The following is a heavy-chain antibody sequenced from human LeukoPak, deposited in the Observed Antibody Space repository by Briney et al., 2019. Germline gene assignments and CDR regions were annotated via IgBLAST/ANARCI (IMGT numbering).Heavy chain of an antibody. J-gene: IGHJ4*02. CDR3: AKDKAPLYSGYDWDLDF. D-gene: IGHD5-12*01. V-gene: IGHV3-9*01. CDR1: GFTFHHYA. Sequence: GRSLRLSCAASGFTFHHYAIHWVRQVPGKGLEWVPGINWNSASIGYADSVKGRFTISRDNAKNSVFLQMDSLRAEDTALYYCAKDKAPLYSGYDWDLDFWGQGTLVTVSS. CDR2: INWNSASI.